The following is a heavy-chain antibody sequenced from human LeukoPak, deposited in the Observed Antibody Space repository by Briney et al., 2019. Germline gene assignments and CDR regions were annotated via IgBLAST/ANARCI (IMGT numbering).Heavy chain of an antibody. D-gene: IGHD3-16*02. CDR2: IRSKAYGGTT. Sequence: GRSLRLSCTASGFTFGDYAMSWFRQAPGKGLEWVGFIRSKAYGGTTEYAASVKGRFTISRDDSKSIAYLQMNSLKTEDTAVYYCTRGLRYYDYVWGSYREPFLDYWGQGTLVTVSS. CDR3: TRGLRYYDYVWGSYREPFLDY. V-gene: IGHV3-49*03. CDR1: GFTFGDYA. J-gene: IGHJ4*02.